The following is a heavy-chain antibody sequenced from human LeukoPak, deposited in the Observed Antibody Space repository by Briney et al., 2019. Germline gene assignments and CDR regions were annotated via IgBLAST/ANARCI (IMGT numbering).Heavy chain of an antibody. CDR3: ARDLEDYYYMDV. CDR1: GFTVSSNY. V-gene: IGHV3-11*04. J-gene: IGHJ6*03. CDR2: IRSSGRPV. Sequence: NAGGSLRLSCAASGFTVSSNYMNWVRQAPGKGLEWVSYIRSSGRPVYYADSVKGRFTISRDNAKNSLYLQMNSLRAEDTAVYYCARDLEDYYYMDVWGKGTTVTVSS.